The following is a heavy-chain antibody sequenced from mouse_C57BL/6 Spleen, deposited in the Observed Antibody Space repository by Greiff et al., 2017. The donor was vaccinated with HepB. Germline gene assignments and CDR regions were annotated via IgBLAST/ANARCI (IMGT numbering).Heavy chain of an antibody. CDR1: GYAFSSSW. V-gene: IGHV1-82*01. D-gene: IGHD1-1*01. J-gene: IGHJ3*01. CDR3: ARCQGPGQDYYGSSSFAY. CDR2: IYPGDGDT. Sequence: QVQLQQSGPELVKPGASVKISCKASGYAFSSSWMNWVKQRPGKGLEWIGRIYPGDGDTNYNGKFKGKATLTADKSSSTAYMQLSSLTSEDSAVYFCARCQGPGQDYYGSSSFAYWGQGTLVTVSA.